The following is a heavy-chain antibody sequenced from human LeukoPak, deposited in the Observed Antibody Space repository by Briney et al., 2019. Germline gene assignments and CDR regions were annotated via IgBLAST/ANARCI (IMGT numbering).Heavy chain of an antibody. D-gene: IGHD5-18*01. J-gene: IGHJ4*02. V-gene: IGHV1-69*05. Sequence: SVKVSCKASGGTFSRNAINWVRQAPGQGLEWMGGIIPIFGTANYAENFQGRVTITTDETTSTAYMELRSLRSNDTAVYYCASPDASMVSAFDYWGQGTPVTVSS. CDR1: GGTFSRNA. CDR3: ASPDASMVSAFDY. CDR2: IIPIFGTA.